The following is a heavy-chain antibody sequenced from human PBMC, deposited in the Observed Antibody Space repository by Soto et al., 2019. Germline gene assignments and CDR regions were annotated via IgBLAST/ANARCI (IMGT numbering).Heavy chain of an antibody. Sequence: EVQLLESGGGLVQPGGSLRLSCAASGFTFSSYAMSWVRQAPGKGLELVSAISGSGGSTYYADSVKGRFTISRDNSKNTLYLQQNSLRAEDTAVYYCATFLDYGGTGYYYGMDVWGQGTTVTVSS. CDR1: GFTFSSYA. CDR2: ISGSGGST. J-gene: IGHJ6*02. D-gene: IGHD4-17*01. V-gene: IGHV3-23*01. CDR3: ATFLDYGGTGYYYGMDV.